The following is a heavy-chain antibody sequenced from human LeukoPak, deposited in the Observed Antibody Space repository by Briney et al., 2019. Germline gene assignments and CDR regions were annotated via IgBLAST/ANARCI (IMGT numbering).Heavy chain of an antibody. CDR3: ARDYDSSGYYDY. V-gene: IGHV3-21*01. CDR1: GFTFSSYS. CDR2: ISSSSYI. Sequence: KSGGSLRLSCAASGFTFSSYSMNWVRQAPGKGLEWVSSISSSSYIYYADSVKGRFTISRDNAKNSLYLQMNSLRAEDTAVYYCARDYDSSGYYDYWGQGTPVTVSS. D-gene: IGHD3-22*01. J-gene: IGHJ4*02.